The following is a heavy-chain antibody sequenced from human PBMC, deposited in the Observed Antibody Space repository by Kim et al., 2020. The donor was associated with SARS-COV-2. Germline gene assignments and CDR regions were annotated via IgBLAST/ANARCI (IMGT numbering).Heavy chain of an antibody. J-gene: IGHJ4*02. CDR3: AGYYYYDSSGYKTDY. Sequence: PSLKSRVTISVDTSKNQFSLKLSSVTAADTAVYYCAGYYYYDSSGYKTDYWGQGTLVTVSS. D-gene: IGHD3-22*01. V-gene: IGHV4-31*02.